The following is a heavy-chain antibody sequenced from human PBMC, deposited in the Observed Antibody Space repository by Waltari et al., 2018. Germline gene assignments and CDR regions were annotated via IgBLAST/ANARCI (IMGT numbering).Heavy chain of an antibody. D-gene: IGHD5-18*01. CDR2: IYHSGST. Sequence: QVQLQESGPGLVKPSETLSLTCAVSGYSISSGYYWGWIRQPPGKGLEWIGSIYHSGSTYYNPSLKRRVTISVDTSKNQFSLKLSSVTAADTAVYYCARHAVGYGDGYDLDYWGQGTLVTVSS. CDR3: ARHAVGYGDGYDLDY. V-gene: IGHV4-38-2*01. CDR1: GYSISSGYY. J-gene: IGHJ4*02.